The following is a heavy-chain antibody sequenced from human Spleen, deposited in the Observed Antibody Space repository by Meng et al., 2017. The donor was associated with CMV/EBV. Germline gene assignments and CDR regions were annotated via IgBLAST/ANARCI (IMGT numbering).Heavy chain of an antibody. CDR3: ARVYYDSSGYYSDHYYGMDV. CDR1: GYTFTSYG. J-gene: IGHJ6*02. CDR2: ISAYNGNT. D-gene: IGHD3-22*01. V-gene: IGHV1-18*01. Sequence: ASVKVSCKASGYTFTSYGISWVRQAPGQGLEWVGWISAYNGNTNYAQKLQGRVTMTTDTSTSTAYKELRSIRSDDTALYYCARVYYDSSGYYSDHYYGMDVSGQGTTVTVSS.